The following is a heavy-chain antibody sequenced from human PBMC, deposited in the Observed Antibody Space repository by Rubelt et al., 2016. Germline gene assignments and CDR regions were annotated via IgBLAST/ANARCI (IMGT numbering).Heavy chain of an antibody. V-gene: IGHV3-15*01. CDR3: AAESSYSASGTSFVYFHF. CDR2: FRTLGVDGTT. D-gene: IGHD3-10*01. Sequence: KGLEWVGRFRTLGVDGTTDYASPLKGRFTISRDDSKKTVYLKMNSLKTEDTAVYYCAAESSYSASGTSFVYFHFWGQGTLVTVSS. J-gene: IGHJ1*01.